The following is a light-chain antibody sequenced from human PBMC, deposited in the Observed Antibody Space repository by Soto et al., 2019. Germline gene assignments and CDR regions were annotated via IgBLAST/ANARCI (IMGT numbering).Light chain of an antibody. V-gene: IGKV1-39*01. CDR2: AGS. CDR3: NQIYDNPWT. Sequence: EIQMTQSPSSLSASAGDRVTITCRASQSISSCLYWYQQKPGGAPNILISAGSTLQSGVPSRFSGSGSGTDFPLTFTSLQPEDFETYSCNQIYDNPWTFGQGTKVEIK. CDR1: QSISSC. J-gene: IGKJ1*01.